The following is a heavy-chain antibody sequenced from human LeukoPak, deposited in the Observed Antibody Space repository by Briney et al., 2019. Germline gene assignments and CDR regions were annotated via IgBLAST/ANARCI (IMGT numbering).Heavy chain of an antibody. CDR3: ARLFYYGSGSYRIYYFDY. CDR2: IYYSGST. Sequence: SETLSLTCTVSGVSISSYYWSWIRQPPGKGLEWIGYIYYSGSTNYNPSLKSRVTTPVDTSKNQFSLKLSSVTAADTAVYYCARLFYYGSGSYRIYYFDYWGQGTLVTVSS. CDR1: GVSISSYY. D-gene: IGHD3-10*01. V-gene: IGHV4-59*08. J-gene: IGHJ4*02.